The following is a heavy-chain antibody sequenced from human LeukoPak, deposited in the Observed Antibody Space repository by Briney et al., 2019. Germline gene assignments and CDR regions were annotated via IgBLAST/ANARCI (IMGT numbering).Heavy chain of an antibody. J-gene: IGHJ6*02. V-gene: IGHV3-11*04. Sequence: PGGSLRLSCTASGFAFSVYAMSWLRQPPGKGLEWVSYITNNGTTIYYADSVKGRFTISRDNAENSLYLQMNSLRAEDTAIYYCARDQWLAYYYHGMDVWGQGTTVTVSS. CDR3: ARDQWLAYYYHGMDV. D-gene: IGHD6-19*01. CDR2: ITNNGTTI. CDR1: GFAFSVYA.